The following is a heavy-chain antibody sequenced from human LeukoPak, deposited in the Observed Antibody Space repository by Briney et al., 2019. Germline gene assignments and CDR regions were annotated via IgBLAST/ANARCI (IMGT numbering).Heavy chain of an antibody. V-gene: IGHV3-48*03. CDR3: ARGRHSSG. J-gene: IGHJ4*02. CDR1: GFTFSSYE. Sequence: GGSLRLSCAASGFTFSSYEMNWVRQAPGKGLEWVSYISSDGYTMYYADSVKGRFTISRDNAKNSLSLQMNSLRDEDTAVYYCARGRHSSGWGEGTLVTVSS. CDR2: ISSDGYTM. D-gene: IGHD6-19*01.